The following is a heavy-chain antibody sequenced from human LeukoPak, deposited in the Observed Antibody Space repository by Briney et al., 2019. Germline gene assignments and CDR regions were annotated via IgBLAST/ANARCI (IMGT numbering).Heavy chain of an antibody. D-gene: IGHD5-12*01. CDR2: IYHSGST. CDR3: ARFLIVATTPSGFDY. CDR1: GGSISSSNW. J-gene: IGHJ4*02. Sequence: SGTLSLTCAVSGGSISSSNWWSWVRQPPGKGLEWIGEIYHSGSTNYNPSLKSRVTISVDKSKNQFSLKLSSVTAADTAVYYCARFLIVATTPSGFDYWGQGTLVTVSS. V-gene: IGHV4-4*02.